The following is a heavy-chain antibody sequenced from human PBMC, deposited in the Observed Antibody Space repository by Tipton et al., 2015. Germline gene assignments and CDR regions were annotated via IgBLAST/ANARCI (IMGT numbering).Heavy chain of an antibody. CDR1: GFTFSIYW. J-gene: IGHJ4*02. CDR2: INSDGSST. V-gene: IGHV3-74*01. Sequence: SLRLSCAASGFTFSIYWMHWVRQAPGKGLVWVSRINSDGSSTNYADSVKGRFTISRDNAKDSLYLQMNSLRAEDTDVYYCARDGQQPPGVDYWGQGTLVTVSS. D-gene: IGHD6-13*01. CDR3: ARDGQQPPGVDY.